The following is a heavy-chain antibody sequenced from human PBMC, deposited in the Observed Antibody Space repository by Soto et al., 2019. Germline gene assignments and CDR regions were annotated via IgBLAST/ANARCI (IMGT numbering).Heavy chain of an antibody. CDR3: ARVFVETSMNDGMDV. CDR2: ISGSGSTI. J-gene: IGHJ6*02. D-gene: IGHD5-18*01. CDR1: GFTFSSYA. V-gene: IGHV3-23*01. Sequence: GGSLRLSCAASGFTFSSYAVSWVRQAPGKGQEWISSISGSGSTIYYSYSVKGRFTISRDNSKNTLYLQRSSLRAEATPVYYCARVFVETSMNDGMDVGGQGTAVTVSS.